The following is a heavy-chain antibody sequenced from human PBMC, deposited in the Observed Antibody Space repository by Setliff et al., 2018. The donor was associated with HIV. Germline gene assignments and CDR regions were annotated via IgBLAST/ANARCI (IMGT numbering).Heavy chain of an antibody. CDR2: IAPNSGGT. CDR1: GYTLTDFY. D-gene: IGHD1-26*01. J-gene: IGHJ3*01. Sequence: ASVKVSCKASGYTLTDFYIHWVRQAPGQGLEWMGWIAPNSGGTGYAENFQGRVTMTRDTSVNTAYMELSRLTSDDTAVYYCARDHNSGTLHAFDLWGQGTKVTVSS. CDR3: ARDHNSGTLHAFDL. V-gene: IGHV1-2*02.